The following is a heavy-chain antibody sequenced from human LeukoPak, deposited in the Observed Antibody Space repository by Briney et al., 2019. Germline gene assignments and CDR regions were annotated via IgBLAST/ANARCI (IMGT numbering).Heavy chain of an antibody. CDR2: IGSRSTSI. J-gene: IGHJ3*02. Sequence: GSLRLSCAASGFTFTSHSMNWVRQAPGKGLEWVSSIGSRSTSIHYADSVKGRFTISRDNAKNSLYLQMNSLRAEDTAVYYCARESSESFDIWGQGTMVTVSS. V-gene: IGHV3-21*01. CDR1: GFTFTSHS. D-gene: IGHD6-25*01. CDR3: ARESSESFDI.